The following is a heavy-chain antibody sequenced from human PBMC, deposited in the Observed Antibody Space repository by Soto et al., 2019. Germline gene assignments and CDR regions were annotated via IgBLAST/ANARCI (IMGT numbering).Heavy chain of an antibody. CDR2: IYYSGST. J-gene: IGHJ4*02. CDR1: GGSISSYY. CDR3: ARDRRQWLDSYYFDY. Sequence: SETLSLTCTVSGGSISSYYWSWIRQPPGKGLEWIGYIYYSGSTNYNPSLKSRVTISVDTSKNQFSLKLSSVTAADTAVYYCARDRRQWLDSYYFDYWGQGTLVNVSS. V-gene: IGHV4-59*01. D-gene: IGHD6-19*01.